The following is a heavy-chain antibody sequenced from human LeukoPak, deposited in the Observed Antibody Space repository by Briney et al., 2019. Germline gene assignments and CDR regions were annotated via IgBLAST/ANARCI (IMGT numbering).Heavy chain of an antibody. J-gene: IGHJ4*02. CDR1: GYTFTDYY. V-gene: IGHV1-69*13. D-gene: IGHD4-23*01. CDR3: ARVSGGNSNIDY. CDR2: IIPIFGTA. Sequence: SVTVSCKASGYTFTDYYMHWVRQAPGQGLEWMGGIIPIFGTANYAQKFQGRVTITADESTSTAYMELSSLRSEDTAVYYCARVSGGNSNIDYWGQGTLVTVSS.